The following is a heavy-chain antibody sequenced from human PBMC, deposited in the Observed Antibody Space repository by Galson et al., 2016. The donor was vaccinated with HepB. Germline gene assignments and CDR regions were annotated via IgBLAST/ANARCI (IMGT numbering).Heavy chain of an antibody. J-gene: IGHJ6*02. D-gene: IGHD3-9*01. CDR1: GDSVSSNSAA. CDR2: TYYRSKWYH. V-gene: IGHV6-1*01. CDR3: ARERLRYFDRLRNRYYYYGMDV. Sequence: CALSGDSVSSNSAAWNWIRQSPSRGLAWLGRTYYRSKWYHDYAVSVESRITINPDTSKNQVSLQLNSVTPEDTAVYYCARERLRYFDRLRNRYYYYGMDVWGQGTTVTVSS.